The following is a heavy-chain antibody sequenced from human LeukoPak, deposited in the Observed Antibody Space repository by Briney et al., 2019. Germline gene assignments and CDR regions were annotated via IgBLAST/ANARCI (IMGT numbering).Heavy chain of an antibody. CDR1: GGSFSGYY. CDR2: INHSGST. J-gene: IGHJ4*02. CDR3: ARTGGNFDY. V-gene: IGHV4-34*01. D-gene: IGHD1-14*01. Sequence: EASETLSLTCAVYGGSFSGYYWSWIRQPPGKGLEWIGEINHSGSTNYNPSLKSRVTISVDTSKNQFSLKLSSVTAADTAVYYCARTGGNFDYWGQGTLVTVSS.